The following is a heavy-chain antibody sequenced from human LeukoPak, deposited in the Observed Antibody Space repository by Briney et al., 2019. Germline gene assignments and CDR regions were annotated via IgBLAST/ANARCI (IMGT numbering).Heavy chain of an antibody. Sequence: PSETLSLTCTVPGYSISSGYYWGWIRQPPGQGLQWIGSIYHSSSTFYNPSLKSRVTISVDTSKNQFHLKLSSVTAADTAVYYCAREVTMKAYFDIWGQGTMVTVSS. CDR3: AREVTMKAYFDI. CDR2: IYHSSST. V-gene: IGHV4-38-2*02. CDR1: GYSISSGYY. J-gene: IGHJ3*02. D-gene: IGHD3-22*01.